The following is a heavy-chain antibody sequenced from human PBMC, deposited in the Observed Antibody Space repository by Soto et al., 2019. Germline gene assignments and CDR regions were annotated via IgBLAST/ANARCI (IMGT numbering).Heavy chain of an antibody. CDR3: AKDKRIGIAARRPKIYYYYGMDV. CDR2: ISWNSGSI. J-gene: IGHJ6*02. V-gene: IGHV3-9*01. D-gene: IGHD6-6*01. Sequence: GGSLRLSCAASGFTFDDYAMHWVRQAPGKGLEWVSGISWNSGSIGYADSVKGRFTISRDNAKNSLYLQMNSLRAEDTALYYCAKDKRIGIAARRPKIYYYYGMDVWGQGTTVTVSS. CDR1: GFTFDDYA.